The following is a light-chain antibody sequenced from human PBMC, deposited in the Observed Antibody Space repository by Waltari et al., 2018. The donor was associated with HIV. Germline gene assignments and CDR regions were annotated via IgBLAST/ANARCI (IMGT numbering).Light chain of an antibody. J-gene: IGLJ2*01. CDR3: SSYTTTNTVV. CDR2: DVD. CDR1: SSDISTYSF. V-gene: IGLV2-14*03. Sequence: QSALTQPASVSGSPGQSITISCTGTSSDISTYSFVSWYQKHPYKAPKLLIYDVDNRPSGVSRRFSGSKSGDTASLTISSIQADDEADYYCSSYTTTNTVVFGGGTKFTVL.